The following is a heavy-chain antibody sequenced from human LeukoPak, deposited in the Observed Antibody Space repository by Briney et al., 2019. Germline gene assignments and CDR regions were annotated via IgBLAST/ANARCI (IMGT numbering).Heavy chain of an antibody. J-gene: IGHJ4*02. CDR2: IYSGGST. CDR1: GFTVSSNH. Sequence: GGSLRLSCAASGFTVSSNHMTWVRQAPGKGLEWVSLIYSGGSTYYADSVEGRFTISRDTSVNTLYLQMNSLRIEDTAVYYCAGLPPHRPLDYWGQGTLVTVSS. D-gene: IGHD2-21*02. V-gene: IGHV3-53*01. CDR3: AGLPPHRPLDY.